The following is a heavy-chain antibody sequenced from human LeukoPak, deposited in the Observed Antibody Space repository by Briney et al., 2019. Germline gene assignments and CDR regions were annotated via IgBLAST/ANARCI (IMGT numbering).Heavy chain of an antibody. CDR1: GGTFSSYA. CDR3: ARGFHYDSSGYYYFY. CDR2: IIPLFGTA. D-gene: IGHD3-22*01. V-gene: IGHV1-69*05. Sequence: ASVKVSCKASGGTFSSYAISWVRQAPGQGLEWMGGIIPLFGTANYAQKVQGRLTITTDEYKSTDYMELSSLRSEDTAVYYCARGFHYDSSGYYYFYWGQGTLVTVSS. J-gene: IGHJ4*02.